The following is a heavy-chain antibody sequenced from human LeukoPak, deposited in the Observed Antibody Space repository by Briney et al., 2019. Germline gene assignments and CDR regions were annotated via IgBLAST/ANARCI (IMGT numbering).Heavy chain of an antibody. D-gene: IGHD2-2*01. CDR1: GYSFTAYY. Sequence: ASVKVSDKASGYSFTAYYINWVRQAPGQGLEWMGWLNPNSGGTNYAQKFQGRVTMTRDTSISTAYMEVSRLRSDDTAVYYCARAKSQDCSIVNCQEWFDPWGQETLLTVSS. CDR3: ARAKSQDCSIVNCQEWFDP. CDR2: LNPNSGGT. J-gene: IGHJ5*02. V-gene: IGHV1-2*02.